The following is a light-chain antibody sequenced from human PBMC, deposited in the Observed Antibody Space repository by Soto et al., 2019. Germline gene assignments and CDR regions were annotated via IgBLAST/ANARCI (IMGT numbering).Light chain of an antibody. J-gene: IGKJ4*01. Sequence: ELVLTQSPATLSFSPGDRATLSCRASQSINNYLGWYQQKPGQAPRLLISDASNRATGIPARLSGSGSGTDFSLSISSLEPEDFAVYYCQQRSSWPLTCGGGTKVDIK. CDR2: DAS. CDR1: QSINNY. CDR3: QQRSSWPLT. V-gene: IGKV3-11*01.